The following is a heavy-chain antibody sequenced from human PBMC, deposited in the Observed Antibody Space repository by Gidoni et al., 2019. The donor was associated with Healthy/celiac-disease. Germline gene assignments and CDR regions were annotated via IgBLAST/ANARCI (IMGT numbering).Heavy chain of an antibody. CDR2: IYSGGST. V-gene: IGHV3-66*02. CDR3: ASNGYCSGGSCYPAEYFQH. J-gene: IGHJ1*01. CDR1: GFTVSSNY. Sequence: EVQLVESGGGLVQPGGSLRLSCAASGFTVSSNYMSWVRQAPGKGLEWVSVIYSGGSTYYADSVKGRFTISRDNSKNTLYLQMNSLRAEDTAVYYCASNGYCSGGSCYPAEYFQHWGQGTLVTVSS. D-gene: IGHD2-15*01.